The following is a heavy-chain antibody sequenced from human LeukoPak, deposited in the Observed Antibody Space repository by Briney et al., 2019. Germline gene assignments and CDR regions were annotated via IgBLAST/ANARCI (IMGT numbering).Heavy chain of an antibody. CDR1: GFTVSSDY. CDR2: IYRDDST. Sequence: GGSLRLSCAASGFTVSSDYMSWVRQAPGKGLEWVSTIYRDDSTYYADSVKGRFTISRDNSKNTLYLQLNSLRAEDTAVYYCARDPGLPNGMAVWGQGTTVTVSS. J-gene: IGHJ6*02. V-gene: IGHV3-66*01. CDR3: ARDPGLPNGMAV.